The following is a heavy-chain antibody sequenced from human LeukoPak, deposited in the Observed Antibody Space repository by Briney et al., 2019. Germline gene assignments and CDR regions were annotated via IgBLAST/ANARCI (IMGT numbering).Heavy chain of an antibody. D-gene: IGHD3-10*01. J-gene: IGHJ4*02. Sequence: PSETLSLTCTVSGGSISSSSYYWGWIRQPPGKGLEWIGSIYYSGSTYYNPSLKSRVTISVDTSKNQFSLKLSSVTAADTAVYYCARVPITMVRGVPGDPYYFDYWGQGTLVTVSS. CDR2: IYYSGST. CDR1: GGSISSSSYY. V-gene: IGHV4-39*01. CDR3: ARVPITMVRGVPGDPYYFDY.